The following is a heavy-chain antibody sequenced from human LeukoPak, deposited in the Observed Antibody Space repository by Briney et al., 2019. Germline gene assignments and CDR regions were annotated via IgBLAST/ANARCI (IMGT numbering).Heavy chain of an antibody. D-gene: IGHD6-6*01. V-gene: IGHV3-49*03. Sequence: GGSLRLSWTASGFTFGDYAMSWFRQAPGKGLEWVGFIRSKACGGTTEYAASVKGRFTISRDDSKSIAYLQMNSLKTEDTAVYYCTRDPSSSSSGWFDPWGQGTLVTVSS. CDR3: TRDPSSSSSGWFDP. CDR1: GFTFGDYA. J-gene: IGHJ5*02. CDR2: IRSKACGGTT.